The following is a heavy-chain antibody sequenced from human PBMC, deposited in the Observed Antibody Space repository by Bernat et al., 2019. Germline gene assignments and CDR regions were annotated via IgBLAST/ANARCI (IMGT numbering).Heavy chain of an antibody. J-gene: IGHJ4*02. CDR1: GFTFNSYS. CDR2: ISGDGTTT. D-gene: IGHD2-2*01. V-gene: IGHV3-74*01. Sequence: EMQLVESGGGLVQPGGSLRLSCAAFGFTFNSYSMHWVRQAPGKGLMSVSRISGDGTTTNYADSVKGRFTISRDNAKNTLYLQMNSLRADDTAVYYCTSLYCSTTRCYDSWGQGTLVTVSS. CDR3: TSLYCSTTRCYDS.